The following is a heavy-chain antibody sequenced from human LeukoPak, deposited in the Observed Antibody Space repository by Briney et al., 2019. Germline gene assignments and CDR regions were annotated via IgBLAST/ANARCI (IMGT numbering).Heavy chain of an antibody. V-gene: IGHV4-4*07. CDR1: GGSFSSYY. Sequence: KTSETLSLTCTVSGGSFSSYYWSWIRQPAGKGLEWIGRIYTSGSTNYNPSLKSRVTMSVDTSKNQFSLKLSSVTAADTAVYYCARGKVSSRKTSNWFDPWGQGTLVTVSS. CDR3: ARGKVSSRKTSNWFDP. D-gene: IGHD6-13*01. J-gene: IGHJ5*02. CDR2: IYTSGST.